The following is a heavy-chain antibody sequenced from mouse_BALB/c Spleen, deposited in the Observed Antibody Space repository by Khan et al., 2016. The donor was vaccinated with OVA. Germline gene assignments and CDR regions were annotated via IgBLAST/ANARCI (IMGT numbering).Heavy chain of an antibody. J-gene: IGHJ4*01. D-gene: IGHD2-3*01. V-gene: IGHV3-2*02. CDR3: ASDGSRYNYAMDY. CDR2: ISSSGST. CDR1: GYSITSDYA. Sequence: EVQLQESGPGLVKPSQSLSLTCTVTGYSITSDYAWNWIRQFPGNKLEWMGYISSSGSTNYNPALKSRISTTRDTSKNQFFLQLNSVTTEDTATYYCASDGSRYNYAMDYWGQGTSVTVSS.